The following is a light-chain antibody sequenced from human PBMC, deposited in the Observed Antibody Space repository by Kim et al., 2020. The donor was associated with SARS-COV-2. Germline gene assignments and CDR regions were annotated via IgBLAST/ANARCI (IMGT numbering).Light chain of an antibody. CDR1: SLRSYY. V-gene: IGLV3-19*01. J-gene: IGLJ2*01. CDR2: GKN. Sequence: SSELTQDPAVSVALGQTVRITCQGDSLRSYYANWYQQKPGQAPVLVIYGKNNRPSGIPDRFSGSSSGNTASLTITGAQAEDEADYYCNSRDSSGNHYVVF. CDR3: NSRDSSGNHYVV.